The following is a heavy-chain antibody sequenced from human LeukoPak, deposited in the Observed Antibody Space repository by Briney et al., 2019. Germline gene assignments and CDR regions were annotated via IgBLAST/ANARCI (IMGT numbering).Heavy chain of an antibody. V-gene: IGHV3-30*02. J-gene: IGHJ4*02. Sequence: GGSLRLSCAASGFTFSSYGMHWVRQVPGKGLEWVAFIRFDGSYTYYTDSVKGRFTVSRDNSKNTLSLQMNSLRAEDTAVYYCAKDRGYYSSGWYLEDYWGQGTLVTVSS. CDR3: AKDRGYYSSGWYLEDY. CDR2: IRFDGSYT. D-gene: IGHD6-19*01. CDR1: GFTFSSYG.